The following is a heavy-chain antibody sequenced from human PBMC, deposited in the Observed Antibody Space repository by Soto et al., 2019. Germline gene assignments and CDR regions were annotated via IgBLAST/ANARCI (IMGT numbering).Heavy chain of an antibody. CDR2: IKSKTDGGTT. CDR3: TTDDAYDRIPYDY. V-gene: IGHV3-15*07. J-gene: IGHJ4*02. Sequence: GGSLRLSCAASGFTFSNAWMNWVRQAPGKGLEWVGRIKSKTDGGTTDYAAPVKGRFTISRDDSKNTLYLQMNSLKTEDTAVYYCTTDDAYDRIPYDYWGQGTLVTVSS. CDR1: GFTFSNAW. D-gene: IGHD3-22*01.